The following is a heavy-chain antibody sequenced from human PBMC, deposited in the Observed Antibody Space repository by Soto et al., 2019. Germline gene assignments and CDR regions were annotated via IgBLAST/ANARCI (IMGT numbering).Heavy chain of an antibody. Sequence: EVQLLESGGGLVQPGGSLRLSCAASGFTFSSYAMTWVRQAPGKGLEWVSAISGSGGSTYYADSVKGRFTISRDNSKNTLYMQMNSVRAEDTAVYYCAKDRGAGSTSWYNGWFDPWGQGTLVTVSS. CDR1: GFTFSSYA. V-gene: IGHV3-23*01. D-gene: IGHD2-2*02. CDR2: ISGSGGST. CDR3: AKDRGAGSTSWYNGWFDP. J-gene: IGHJ5*02.